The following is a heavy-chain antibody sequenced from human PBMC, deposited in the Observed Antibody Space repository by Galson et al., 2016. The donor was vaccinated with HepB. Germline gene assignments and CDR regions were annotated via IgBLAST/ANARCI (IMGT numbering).Heavy chain of an antibody. J-gene: IGHJ4*02. V-gene: IGHV3-21*01. CDR3: ARDNFDGPS. CDR2: ISSSSSYI. Sequence: SLRLSCAASGFTFSSYTMNWVRQAPGKGLEWVSSISSSSSYIYYADSVKGRFTISRDNVKNSVHLQMNSLRAEDTALYYCARDNFDGPSWGQGTLVTVSS. D-gene: IGHD5-24*01. CDR1: GFTFSSYT.